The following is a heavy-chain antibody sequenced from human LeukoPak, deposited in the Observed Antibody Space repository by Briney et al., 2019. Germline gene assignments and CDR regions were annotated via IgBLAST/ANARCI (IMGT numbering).Heavy chain of an antibody. V-gene: IGHV3-7*01. Sequence: GGSLRLSCAASGFTFNNYWMSWVRQAPGKGLEWVANIKQDGSEKYYVGSVKGRFTISRDNAKNSLYLQMNSLRAEDTAVYYCARGRGVVVVPAAMMGFNWFDPWGQGTLVTVSS. CDR1: GFTFNNYW. J-gene: IGHJ5*02. D-gene: IGHD2-2*01. CDR2: IKQDGSEK. CDR3: ARGRGVVVVPAAMMGFNWFDP.